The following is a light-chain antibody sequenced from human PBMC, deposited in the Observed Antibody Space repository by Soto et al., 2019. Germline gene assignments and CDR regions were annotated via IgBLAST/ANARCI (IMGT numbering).Light chain of an antibody. Sequence: AIQMTQSPSSLSASVGDRVTITFRASQDIRNDLAWYHQKPGKAPQILIYGASTLPTGVASRFSGSGSATDVTLTISSLQPEDSAAYSCLQDYNYPFTFGQGTKLDSK. CDR1: QDIRND. J-gene: IGKJ2*01. V-gene: IGKV1-6*01. CDR3: LQDYNYPFT. CDR2: GAS.